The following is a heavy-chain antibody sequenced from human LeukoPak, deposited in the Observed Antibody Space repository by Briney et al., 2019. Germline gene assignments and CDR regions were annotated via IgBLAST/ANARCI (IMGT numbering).Heavy chain of an antibody. CDR1: GGSINSYY. J-gene: IGHJ3*02. Sequence: SETLSLTCTVSGGSINSYYWSWIRQPPGKGLEWIGEINHSGSTNYNPSLKSRVTISVDTSKNQFSLKLSSVTAADTAVYYCARGTRRITMIVVVKSHAFDIWGQGTMVTVSS. CDR2: INHSGST. CDR3: ARGTRRITMIVVVKSHAFDI. V-gene: IGHV4-34*01. D-gene: IGHD3-22*01.